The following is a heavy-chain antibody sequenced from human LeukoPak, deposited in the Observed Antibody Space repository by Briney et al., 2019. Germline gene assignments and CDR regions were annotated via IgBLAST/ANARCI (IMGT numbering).Heavy chain of an antibody. D-gene: IGHD3-22*01. CDR3: ARDAYDSSGYLSRSAFDI. J-gene: IGHJ3*02. Sequence: ASVKVSCKASGYTFTSYGISWVRQAPGQGLEWMGWISAYNGNTNYAQKLQGRVTMTTDTSTSTAYMELRSLRSDDTAVYYCARDAYDSSGYLSRSAFDIWGQGTMVTVSS. CDR1: GYTFTSYG. CDR2: ISAYNGNT. V-gene: IGHV1-18*01.